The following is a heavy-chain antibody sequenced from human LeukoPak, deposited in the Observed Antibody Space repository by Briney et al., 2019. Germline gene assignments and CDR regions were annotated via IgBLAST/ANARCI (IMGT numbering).Heavy chain of an antibody. V-gene: IGHV3-7*01. CDR1: GFIFSSYW. CDR3: ARDPYFDAFDM. CDR2: IEDDGNEQ. Sequence: TGGSLRLSCVASGFIFSSYWMSWVRQAPGKGLEWVANIEDDGNEQYYVDSVRGRFTIFRDNAKNSLYLQMNSLRVEDTAMYYCARDPYFDAFDMWGQGTMVTVSS. D-gene: IGHD3-3*01. J-gene: IGHJ3*02.